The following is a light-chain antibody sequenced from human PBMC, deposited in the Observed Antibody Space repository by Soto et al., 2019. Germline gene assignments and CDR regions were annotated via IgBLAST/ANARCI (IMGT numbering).Light chain of an antibody. CDR1: SSDVGSYNY. CDR3: SSYTTSSTWV. J-gene: IGLJ3*02. Sequence: QSVLTQPASVTGSPGQSITISCTGTSSDVGSYNYVSWYQQHPGKVPKLMIHDVSNRPSGVSYRFSGSKSGNTASLTISGLQAEDEADYYCSSYTTSSTWVFGGGTKLTVL. V-gene: IGLV2-14*03. CDR2: DVS.